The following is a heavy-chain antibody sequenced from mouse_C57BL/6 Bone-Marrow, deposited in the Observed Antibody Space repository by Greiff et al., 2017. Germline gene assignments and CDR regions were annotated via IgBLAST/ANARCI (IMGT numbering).Heavy chain of an antibody. CDR3: ARSHTTVVATRYFDV. J-gene: IGHJ1*03. CDR2: IRNKANGYTT. Sequence: EVKLMESGGGLVQPGGSLSLSCAASGFTFTDYYLSWVRQPPGKALEWLGFIRNKANGYTTEYSASVKGRFTISRDNSQSILYLQMNALRAEDSATYDCARSHTTVVATRYFDVWGTGTTVTVSS. D-gene: IGHD1-1*01. V-gene: IGHV7-3*01. CDR1: GFTFTDYY.